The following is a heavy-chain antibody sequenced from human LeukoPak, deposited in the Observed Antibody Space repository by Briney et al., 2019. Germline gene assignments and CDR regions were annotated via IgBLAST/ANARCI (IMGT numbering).Heavy chain of an antibody. V-gene: IGHV4-59*01. CDR1: VGSISKYY. CDR3: ARVEADDDYYYYYYLDV. Sequence: PSETLSLTCTVSVGSISKYYWSAIWEPPRGGGWWISYVYFGGSTNYNPPLQSRVSISVDTSKNQFSLKLSSVTAADTAVYSCARVEADDDYYYYYYLDVWGRGTTVTVSS. J-gene: IGHJ6*03. CDR2: VYFGGST.